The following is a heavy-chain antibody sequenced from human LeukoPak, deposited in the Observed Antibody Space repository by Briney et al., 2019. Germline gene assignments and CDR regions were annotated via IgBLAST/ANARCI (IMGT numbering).Heavy chain of an antibody. Sequence: GGSLRLSCAASGFTFSSYWMHWVRQAPGKGLVWVSRINSDGSGTSYADSVKGRFTISRDNAKNTLYLQMNSLRAEDTAVYYCARGGYCSSTSCTEYYFDYWGQGTLVTVSS. CDR3: ARGGYCSSTSCTEYYFDY. CDR2: INSDGSGT. CDR1: GFTFSSYW. J-gene: IGHJ4*02. V-gene: IGHV3-74*01. D-gene: IGHD2-2*01.